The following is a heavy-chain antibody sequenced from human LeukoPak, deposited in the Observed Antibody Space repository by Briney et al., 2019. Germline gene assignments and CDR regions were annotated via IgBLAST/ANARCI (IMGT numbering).Heavy chain of an antibody. D-gene: IGHD6-19*01. CDR1: GGTFSSYA. J-gene: IGHJ4*02. V-gene: IGHV1-69*13. CDR3: ARTGYSSGRTFDY. Sequence: ASVKVSCKASGGTFSSYAISWVRQAPGQGLEWMGGIIPIFGTANYAQKFQGRVTITADESTSTAYMELSSLRSEDTAVYYWARTGYSSGRTFDYWGQGTLVTVSS. CDR2: IIPIFGTA.